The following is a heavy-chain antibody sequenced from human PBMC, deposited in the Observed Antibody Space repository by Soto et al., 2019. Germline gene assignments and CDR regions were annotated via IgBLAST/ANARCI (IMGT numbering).Heavy chain of an antibody. D-gene: IGHD3-10*01. Sequence: PGGSRRRSWVASGFTFTSYGMSWVRQLPGKGLEWVSVMANSGDAIYYADSVKGRFTISRDSSKNTLDLQMKSLRAEATAVYFCARGRGLLDHWGQGTLVTVSS. CDR2: MANSGDAI. CDR1: GFTFTSYG. J-gene: IGHJ4*02. V-gene: IGHV3-23*01. CDR3: ARGRGLLDH.